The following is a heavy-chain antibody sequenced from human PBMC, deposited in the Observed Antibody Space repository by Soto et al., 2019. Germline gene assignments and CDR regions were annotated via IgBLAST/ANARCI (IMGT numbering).Heavy chain of an antibody. V-gene: IGHV1-2*02. CDR3: ARVPVPSTVTTPYFDY. D-gene: IGHD4-17*01. Sequence: ASVKVSCKASGYTFTGYYMHWVRQAPGQGLEWMGWINPNSGGTNYAQKFQGRVTMTRDTSISTAYMELSRLRSDDTAVYYCARVPVPSTVTTPYFDYWGQGTLVTVSS. CDR2: INPNSGGT. J-gene: IGHJ4*02. CDR1: GYTFTGYY.